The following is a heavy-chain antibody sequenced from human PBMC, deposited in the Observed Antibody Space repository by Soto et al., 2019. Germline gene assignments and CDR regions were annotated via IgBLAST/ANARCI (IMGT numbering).Heavy chain of an antibody. CDR3: ARDPAGIAPYYYYGMDV. J-gene: IGHJ6*02. CDR2: ISYDGSNK. Sequence: HPGGSLRLSCAASGFTFSSYAMHWVRQAPGKGLEWVAVISYDGSNKYYADSVKGRFTISRDNSKNTLYLQMNSLRAEDTAVYYCARDPAGIAPYYYYGMDVWGQGTTVTVSS. D-gene: IGHD2-21*01. CDR1: GFTFSSYA. V-gene: IGHV3-30-3*01.